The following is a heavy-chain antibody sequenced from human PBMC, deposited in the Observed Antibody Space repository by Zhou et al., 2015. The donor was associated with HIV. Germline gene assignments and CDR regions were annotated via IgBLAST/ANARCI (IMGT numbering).Heavy chain of an antibody. V-gene: IGHV1-69*01. Sequence: QVQLVQSGAEVKKPGSSVKVSCKASGGTFSSYAISWVRQAPGQGLEWMGGIIPIFGTANYAQKFQGRVTITADESTSTAYMELTRLTSDDTAVYYCARATTPQPSLSSFLTWGQGTLISVSS. CDR1: GGTFSSYA. D-gene: IGHD1-1*01. CDR3: ARATTPQPSLSSFLT. CDR2: IIPIFGTA. J-gene: IGHJ1*01.